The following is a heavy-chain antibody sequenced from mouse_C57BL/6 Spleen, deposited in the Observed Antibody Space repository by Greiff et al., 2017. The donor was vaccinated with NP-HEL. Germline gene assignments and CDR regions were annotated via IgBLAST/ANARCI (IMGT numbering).Heavy chain of an antibody. CDR3: TLCSTHWYFDV. Sequence: VQLKQSGPGLVKPSQSLSLTCSVTGYSITSGYYWNWIRQFPGNKLEWMGYISYDGSNNYNPSLKNRTSITRDTSKNQFFLQLNSVTTEDTATYYCTLCSTHWYFDVWGTGTTVTVSS. CDR1: GYSITSGYY. J-gene: IGHJ1*03. V-gene: IGHV3-6*01. D-gene: IGHD6-2*01. CDR2: ISYDGSN.